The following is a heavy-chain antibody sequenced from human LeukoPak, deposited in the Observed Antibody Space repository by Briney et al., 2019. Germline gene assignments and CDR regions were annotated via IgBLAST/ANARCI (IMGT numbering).Heavy chain of an antibody. J-gene: IGHJ4*02. Sequence: GGSLRLSCAASGFTFDDYAMHWVRQAPGKGLEWVSGISWNSGSIGYADPVKGRFTISRDNAKNSLYLQMNSLRAEDTALYYCASGIAVAGIDYWGQGTLVTVSS. CDR1: GFTFDDYA. D-gene: IGHD6-19*01. CDR2: ISWNSGSI. CDR3: ASGIAVAGIDY. V-gene: IGHV3-9*01.